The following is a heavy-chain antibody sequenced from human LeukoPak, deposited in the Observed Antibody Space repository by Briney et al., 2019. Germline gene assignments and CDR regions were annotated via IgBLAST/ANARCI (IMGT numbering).Heavy chain of an antibody. CDR3: ARVGVSRYFDWLLGQGGLDY. CDR2: IYTSGST. CDR1: GGSISSYY. Sequence: SETLSLTCTVSGGSISSYYWSWIRQPAGKGLEWIGRIYTSGSTNYNPSLKSRVTISVDTSKNQFSLKLSSVTAADTAVYYCARVGVSRYFDWLLGQGGLDYWGQGTLVTVSS. V-gene: IGHV4-4*07. J-gene: IGHJ4*02. D-gene: IGHD3-9*01.